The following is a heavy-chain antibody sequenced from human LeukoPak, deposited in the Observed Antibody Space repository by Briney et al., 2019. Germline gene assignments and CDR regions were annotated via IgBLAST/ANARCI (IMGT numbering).Heavy chain of an antibody. Sequence: SETLSLTCTVSGGSISSSDYYWSWIRQPPGRGLEWVGNICYTGSTTYNPSLKSRVTFSVDTDNNHFSLDLSSVTAADTAVYYCARENYCTNGVCWAFDPWGQGTLVTVSS. V-gene: IGHV4-39*07. CDR2: ICYTGST. CDR3: ARENYCTNGVCWAFDP. D-gene: IGHD2-8*01. CDR1: GGSISSSDYY. J-gene: IGHJ5*02.